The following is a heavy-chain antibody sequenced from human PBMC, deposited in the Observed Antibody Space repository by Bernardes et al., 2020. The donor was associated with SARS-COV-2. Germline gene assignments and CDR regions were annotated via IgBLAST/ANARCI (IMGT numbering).Heavy chain of an antibody. CDR3: ARDLAIGDNWFDP. V-gene: IGHV3-33*01. J-gene: IGHJ5*02. CDR1: GFTFSSYG. CDR2: IWYDGSNK. Sequence: GGSLRLSCAASGFTFSSYGMHWVRQAPGKGLEWVAVIWYDGSNKYYADSVKGRFTISRDNSKTTLYLQMNSLRAEDTAVYYCARDLAIGDNWFDPWGQGTLVTVSS. D-gene: IGHD5-12*01.